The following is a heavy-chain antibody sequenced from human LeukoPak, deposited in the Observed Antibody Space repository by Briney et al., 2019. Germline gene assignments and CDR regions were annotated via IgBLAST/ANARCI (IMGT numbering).Heavy chain of an antibody. Sequence: SLRLSCAASGFTFSSYEMNWVRQAPGKGLEWVSYISSSGSTIYYADSVKGRFTISRDNAKNSLYLQMNSLRAEDTAVYYCAREANLGWFDPWGQGTLVTVSS. CDR1: GFTFSSYE. J-gene: IGHJ5*02. CDR3: AREANLGWFDP. D-gene: IGHD7-27*01. V-gene: IGHV3-48*03. CDR2: ISSSGSTI.